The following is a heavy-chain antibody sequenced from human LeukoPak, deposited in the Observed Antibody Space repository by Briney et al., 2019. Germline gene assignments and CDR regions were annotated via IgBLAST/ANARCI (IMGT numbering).Heavy chain of an antibody. CDR1: GYTFTSYW. D-gene: IGHD3-10*01. V-gene: IGHV5-10-1*01. J-gene: IGHJ4*02. Sequence: GESLRISCKGSGYTFTSYWISWVRQMPGKGLEWMGKIGPGDSYTSYSPSFQGHVTISADKSITTAYLQWSSLKASDTAIYYSARHGLGSDGYHYFDYWGQGTLVTVSS. CDR2: IGPGDSYT. CDR3: ARHGLGSDGYHYFDY.